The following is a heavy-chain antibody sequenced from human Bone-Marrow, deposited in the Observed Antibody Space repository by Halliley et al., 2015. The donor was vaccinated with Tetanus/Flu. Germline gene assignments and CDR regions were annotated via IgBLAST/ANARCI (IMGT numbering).Heavy chain of an antibody. D-gene: IGHD2-8*02. Sequence: LVKPTQTLTLTCTFSGFSLNTHAMRVSWIRQPPGKALEWLARIDWDNDEFYDRSLRPRLTISKDTPKNQVVLTMINVDPMDTATYFCARTYRITGWGSQYYYFESWGQGTPVTVSS. J-gene: IGHJ4*02. V-gene: IGHV2-70*04. CDR2: IDWDNDE. CDR1: GFSLNTHAMR. CDR3: ARTYRITGWGSQYYYFES.